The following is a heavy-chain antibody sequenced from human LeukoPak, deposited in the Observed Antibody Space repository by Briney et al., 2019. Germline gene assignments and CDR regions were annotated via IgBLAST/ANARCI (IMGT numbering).Heavy chain of an antibody. CDR3: SRGTVTSPYFDY. D-gene: IGHD4-17*01. V-gene: IGHV3-7*05. Sequence: PGGSLRLSCAASRFSFSTYWMNWVRQAPGKGLEWVAKIEQDGSGKYYVDSVKGRFTISRDNAKNSLYLQMNSLKTEDTAVYYCSRGTVTSPYFDYWGQGTLVTVSS. CDR1: RFSFSTYW. J-gene: IGHJ4*02. CDR2: IEQDGSGK.